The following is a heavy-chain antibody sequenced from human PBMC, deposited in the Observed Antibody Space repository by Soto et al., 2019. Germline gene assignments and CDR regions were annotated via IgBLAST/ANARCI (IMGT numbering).Heavy chain of an antibody. D-gene: IGHD5-12*01. CDR1: GFSFSYA. V-gene: IGHV3-23*01. J-gene: IGHJ4*02. Sequence: DVQLLESGGGLVQPGGALRLSCVVSGFSFSYAIIWVRQAPGKGQEWVSGITGGGNTEYAASVKGRFTISRDNSKNTVYLQMNSLRAEDTAMYYCAKDAVYNDGLWLVSDWGQGTLVTVS. CDR3: AKDAVYNDGLWLVSD. CDR2: ITGGGNT.